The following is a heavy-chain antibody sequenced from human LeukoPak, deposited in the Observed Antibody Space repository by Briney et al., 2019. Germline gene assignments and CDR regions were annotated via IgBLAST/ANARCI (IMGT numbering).Heavy chain of an antibody. CDR1: GFTFSSYS. J-gene: IGHJ4*02. Sequence: GGSLRLSCAASGFTFSSYSMNWVRQAPGKGLEWVSYISSSSSFTNYADSVKGRFTISRDNAKNSLYVQMNSLRAEDTAVYYCARGDSSGWYSYFDYWGQGTLVTVSS. CDR3: ARGDSSGWYSYFDY. V-gene: IGHV3-21*05. D-gene: IGHD6-19*01. CDR2: ISSSSSFT.